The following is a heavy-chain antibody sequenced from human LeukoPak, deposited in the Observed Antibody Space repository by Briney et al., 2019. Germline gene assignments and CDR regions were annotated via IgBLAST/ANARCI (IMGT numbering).Heavy chain of an antibody. J-gene: IGHJ4*02. CDR1: GFSLNTNGVG. CDR2: IYWDADK. Sequence: SGPTLVIPTQTLTLTCTFSGFSLNTNGVGVGWIRQPPGKALEWLALIYWDADKRYSPSLKSRLTVTKDTSKNQVVLTMTNMDLVDTATYYCARVGFCSSTSCYSGAYYFDYWGQGTLVTVSS. V-gene: IGHV2-5*02. CDR3: ARVGFCSSTSCYSGAYYFDY. D-gene: IGHD2-2*02.